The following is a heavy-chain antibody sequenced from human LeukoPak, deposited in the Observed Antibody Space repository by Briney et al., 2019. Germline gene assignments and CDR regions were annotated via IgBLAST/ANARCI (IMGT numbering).Heavy chain of an antibody. CDR1: GGSISSYY. D-gene: IGHD1-1*01. CDR3: ARNEQDWFDP. J-gene: IGHJ5*02. Sequence: SETLSLTCTVSGGSISSYYWSWIRQPPGKGLEWIGYIYYSGSTNYNPSLRSRVTISVDTSKNQFSLKLSSVTAADTAVYYCARNEQDWFDPWGQGTLVTVSS. V-gene: IGHV4-59*01. CDR2: IYYSGST.